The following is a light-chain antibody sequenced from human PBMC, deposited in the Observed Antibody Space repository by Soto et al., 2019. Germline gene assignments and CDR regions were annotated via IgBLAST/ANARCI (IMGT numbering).Light chain of an antibody. J-gene: IGLJ3*02. CDR3: SSYAASNTFYFV. CDR1: SSDVGGYNY. V-gene: IGLV2-8*01. CDR2: EVT. Sequence: QSVLTQPPSASGSPGQSVTISCTGTSSDVGGYNYVSWYQQYPGRAPKLMIYEVTKRPSGVPDRFSGSKSGNTASLTVSGLQAEDEVDYYCSSYAASNTFYFVFGGGTKLTVL.